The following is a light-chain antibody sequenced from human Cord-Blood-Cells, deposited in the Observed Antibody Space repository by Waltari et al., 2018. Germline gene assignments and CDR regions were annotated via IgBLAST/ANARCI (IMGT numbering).Light chain of an antibody. V-gene: IGKV3-11*01. CDR1: QSVSSY. Sequence: EIVLTQSPATLPLSPGERATFSCSASQSVSSYLAWYQQKPGQAPRLLIYDASNRATGIPARCSGSGSGPDFTLTISSLEPEDFAVYYCQQRSNWPLLTFGGGTKLELK. CDR3: QQRSNWPLLT. J-gene: IGKJ4*01. CDR2: DAS.